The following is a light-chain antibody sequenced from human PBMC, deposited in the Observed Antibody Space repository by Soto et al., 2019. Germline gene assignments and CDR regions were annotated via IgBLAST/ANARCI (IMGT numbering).Light chain of an antibody. CDR2: AAS. Sequence: DIQMTQSPSSLSASVGDRVTITCRASQTIVTYLNWYQQKPGNAPKLLIYAASNLQNGVPSRFSGSGSGTDFTLTISSLQPEDFATYFCQQINVYPLTFGQGTRLEI. V-gene: IGKV1-39*01. CDR1: QTIVTY. J-gene: IGKJ5*01. CDR3: QQINVYPLT.